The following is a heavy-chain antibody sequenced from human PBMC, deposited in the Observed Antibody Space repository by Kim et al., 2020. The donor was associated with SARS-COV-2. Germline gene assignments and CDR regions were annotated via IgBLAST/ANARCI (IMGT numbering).Heavy chain of an antibody. CDR3: ARRIAASSPPFDY. CDR2: IYYSGST. V-gene: IGHV4-39*01. Sequence: SETLSLTCTVSGGSISSSSYYWGWIRQPPGKGLEWIGSIYYSGSTYYNPSLKSRVTISVDTSKNQFSLKLSSVTAADTAVYYCARRIAASSPPFDYWGQGTLVTVSS. J-gene: IGHJ4*02. CDR1: GGSISSSSYY. D-gene: IGHD6-6*01.